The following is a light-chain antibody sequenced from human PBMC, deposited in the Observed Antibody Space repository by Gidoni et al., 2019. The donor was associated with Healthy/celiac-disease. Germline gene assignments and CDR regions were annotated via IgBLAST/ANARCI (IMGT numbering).Light chain of an antibody. J-gene: IGKJ4*01. CDR3: QQRSSWPLT. V-gene: IGKV3-11*01. CDR1: QSISSY. CDR2: AAS. Sequence: EIVLTQSPATLSSSPGERATLSCRASQSISSYLAWYHQKPGQAPRLLIYAASNRATGIPARFSGSGSGTDFTLTISSLEPEDFAVYYCQQRSSWPLTFGGGTKVEIK.